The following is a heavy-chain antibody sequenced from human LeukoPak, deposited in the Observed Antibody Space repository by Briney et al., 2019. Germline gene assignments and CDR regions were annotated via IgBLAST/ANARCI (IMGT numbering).Heavy chain of an antibody. CDR1: GFTFSNHY. CDR2: ISSTSAYT. V-gene: IGHV3-11*05. J-gene: IGHJ2*01. D-gene: IGHD4-17*01. CDR3: ARDYGAYEVPYWYFDL. Sequence: GRSLRLSCAASGFTFSNHYMNWIRQAPGRGLEWVSYISSTSAYTKYADSVKGRFTISRDNAKNSLYLQVNSLRAEDTAVYYCARDYGAYEVPYWYFDLWGRGTLVTVSS.